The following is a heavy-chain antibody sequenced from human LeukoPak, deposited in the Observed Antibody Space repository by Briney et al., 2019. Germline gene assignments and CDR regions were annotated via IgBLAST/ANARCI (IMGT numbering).Heavy chain of an antibody. D-gene: IGHD3-3*01. J-gene: IGHJ3*02. CDR2: ISGSDNST. V-gene: IGHV3-23*01. CDR1: GFTFSSYA. Sequence: GGSLRLSCAASGFTFSSYAMSWVRQAPGKGLEWVSAISGSDNSTYYASSVKGRFTISRVNSKNTLYLQMNSLRAEDTAVYYCAKDQITIFGVATEEAFDIWGQGTMVTVSS. CDR3: AKDQITIFGVATEEAFDI.